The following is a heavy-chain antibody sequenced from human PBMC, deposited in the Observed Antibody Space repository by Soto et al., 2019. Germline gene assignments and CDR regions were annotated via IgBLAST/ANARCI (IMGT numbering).Heavy chain of an antibody. J-gene: IGHJ4*02. CDR2: ISGDNGNT. D-gene: IGHD3-22*01. CDR1: GYTFTSYG. Sequence: ASVKVSCKASGYTFTSYGISWVRQAPGQGLEWMGWISGDNGNTNYAQKFQGRVTMTTDTSISTAYMELSSLRSDDTAVYYCARVNYYDSSGSLDYWGQGTLVTVSS. CDR3: ARVNYYDSSGSLDY. V-gene: IGHV1-18*01.